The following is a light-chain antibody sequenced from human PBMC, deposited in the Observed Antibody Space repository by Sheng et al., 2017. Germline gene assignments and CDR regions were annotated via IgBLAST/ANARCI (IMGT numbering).Light chain of an antibody. V-gene: IGLV2-23*02. CDR2: EVN. CDR3: SSYAGSKIP. CDR1: SSDVGTYNL. J-gene: IGLJ2*01. Sequence: QSALAQPASVSGSLGQSITLSCTGTSSDVGTYNLVSWYRHHPGEAPKLLIYEVNKRPSGISDRFSGSKSGNTASLTISGLHSGDEADDYCSSYAGSKIPFGGGTKVTV.